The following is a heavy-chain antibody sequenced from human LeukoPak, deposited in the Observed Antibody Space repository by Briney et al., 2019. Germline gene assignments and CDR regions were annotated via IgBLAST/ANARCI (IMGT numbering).Heavy chain of an antibody. J-gene: IGHJ6*03. V-gene: IGHV4-59*01. CDR2: TYYSGST. D-gene: IGHD3-22*01. CDR1: GGSISSYY. CDR3: ASTYYYDSSGYSPYYYYYYMDV. Sequence: SETLSLTCTVSGGSISSYYWSWIRQPPGKGLEWIGYTYYSGSTNYNPSLKSRVTISVDTSKNQFSLKLSSVTAADTAVYYCASTYYYDSSGYSPYYYYYYMDVWGKGTTVTVSS.